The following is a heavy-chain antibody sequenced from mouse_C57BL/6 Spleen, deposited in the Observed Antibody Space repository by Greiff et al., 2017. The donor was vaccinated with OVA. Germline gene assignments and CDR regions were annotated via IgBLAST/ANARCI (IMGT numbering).Heavy chain of an antibody. D-gene: IGHD2-4*01. V-gene: IGHV5-17*01. CDR1: GFTFSDYG. CDR3: AKYDDDGVYAMDY. J-gene: IGHJ4*01. CDR2: ISRGSSTI. Sequence: EVKVVESGGGLVKPGGSLKLSCAASGFTFSDYGMNWVRQAPEKGLEWVAYISRGSSTINYAATVKGRFTISRDNAKNTLFLQMTSLSAEDTAMYYGAKYDDDGVYAMDYWGQGTSVTVSS.